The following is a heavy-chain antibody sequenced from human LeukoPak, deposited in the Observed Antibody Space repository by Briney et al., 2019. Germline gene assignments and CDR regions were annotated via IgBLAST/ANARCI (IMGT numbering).Heavy chain of an antibody. CDR3: AGSSSTSCCDLDY. J-gene: IGHJ4*02. Sequence: KTSETLSLTCTVSGGSISSGDYYWSWIRQPPGKGLEWIGYIYYSGSTYYNPSLKSRVTISVDTSKNQFSLKLSSVTAADTAVYYCAGSSSTSCCDLDYWGQGTLVTVSS. CDR2: IYYSGST. D-gene: IGHD2-2*01. CDR1: GGSISSGDYY. V-gene: IGHV4-30-4*08.